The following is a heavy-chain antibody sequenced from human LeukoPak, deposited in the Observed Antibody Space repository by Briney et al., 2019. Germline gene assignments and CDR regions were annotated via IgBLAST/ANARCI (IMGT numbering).Heavy chain of an antibody. J-gene: IGHJ6*03. D-gene: IGHD3-9*01. Sequence: SETLSLTCTVSGGSISSSSYYWGWIRQPPGKGLEWIGSIYYSGSTYYNPSLKSRVTISVDTSKNQFSLKLSSVTAADTAVYYCARDFYDILTGYYKSYYMDVWGKGTTVTISS. CDR3: ARDFYDILTGYYKSYYMDV. CDR1: GGSISSSSYY. CDR2: IYYSGST. V-gene: IGHV4-39*07.